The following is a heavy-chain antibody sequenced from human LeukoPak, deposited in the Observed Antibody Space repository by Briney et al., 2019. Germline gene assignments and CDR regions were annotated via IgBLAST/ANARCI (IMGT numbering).Heavy chain of an antibody. CDR1: GASITNDDYY. V-gene: IGHV4-30-4*01. CDR2: IYYSGNT. Sequence: SQTLSLTCTVSGASITNDDYYWSWLRQPPGKAPEWIGYIYYSGNTYYNPSLKSRVTISVDKSKNQFSLKLSSVTAADTAVYYCARVHYRAFDYWGQGTLVTVSS. CDR3: ARVHYRAFDY. J-gene: IGHJ4*02. D-gene: IGHD1-26*01.